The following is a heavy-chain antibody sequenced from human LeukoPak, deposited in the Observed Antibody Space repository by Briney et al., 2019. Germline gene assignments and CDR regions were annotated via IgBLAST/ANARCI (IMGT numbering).Heavy chain of an antibody. CDR2: ISDYNRNT. V-gene: IGHV1-18*01. J-gene: IGHJ4*02. D-gene: IGHD5-18*01. CDR3: ARGGREYKYGRELDH. CDR1: GYTFTSYG. Sequence: ASVKVSCKASGYTFTSYGISWVRQAPGQGLEWMGWISDYNRNTYYAQKLQGRVTMTTDTFTSTAYMELRGLRSDDTAVYYCARGGREYKYGRELDHWGQGTLVTVSS.